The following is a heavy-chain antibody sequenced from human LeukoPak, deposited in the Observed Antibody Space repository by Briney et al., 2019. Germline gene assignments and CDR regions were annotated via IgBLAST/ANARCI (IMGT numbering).Heavy chain of an antibody. CDR2: ISAYNGNT. J-gene: IGHJ4*02. CDR3: ARVGGGNGDYVGSPLGY. CDR1: GYTFTSYG. V-gene: IGHV1-18*01. Sequence: GASVKVSCKASGYTFTSYGISWVRQAPGQGLEWMGWISAYNGNTNYAQKLQGRVTMTTDTSTSTAYMELRSLRSDDTAVYYCARVGGGNGDYVGSPLGYWGQGTLVTVSS. D-gene: IGHD4-17*01.